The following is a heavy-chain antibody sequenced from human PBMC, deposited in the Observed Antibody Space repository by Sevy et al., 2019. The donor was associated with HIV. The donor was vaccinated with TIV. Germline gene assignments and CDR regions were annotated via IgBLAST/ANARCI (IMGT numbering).Heavy chain of an antibody. D-gene: IGHD7-27*01. CDR3: ATEGTGEQRAGFDF. V-gene: IGHV3-13*01. J-gene: IGHJ4*02. CDR2: IGVRGDT. CDR1: GFTFNKYD. Sequence: GGSLRLSCAASGFTFNKYDMHWVRQPTGKGLERLSGIGVRGDTHYPGAVKGRFTISRENAKNSLYLQMDDLRAGDTAVYYCATEGTGEQRAGFDFWGQGTLVTVSS.